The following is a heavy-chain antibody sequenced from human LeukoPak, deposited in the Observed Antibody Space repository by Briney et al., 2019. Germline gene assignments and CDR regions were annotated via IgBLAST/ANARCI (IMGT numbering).Heavy chain of an antibody. D-gene: IGHD1-26*01. Sequence: PGGSLRLSCAASGFTFSSYWMLWVRQAPGKGLEWVANIKQDGSEKYYVDSVKGRFTISRDNAKNSLYLQMNSLRAEDTAVYYCARHSYWLAYYFDYWGQGTLVTGSS. CDR2: IKQDGSEK. CDR3: ARHSYWLAYYFDY. V-gene: IGHV3-7*01. CDR1: GFTFSSYW. J-gene: IGHJ4*02.